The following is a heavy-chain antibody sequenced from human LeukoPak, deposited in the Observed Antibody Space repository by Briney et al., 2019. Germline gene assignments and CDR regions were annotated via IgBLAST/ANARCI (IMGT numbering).Heavy chain of an antibody. CDR2: ISGSGGST. J-gene: IGHJ4*02. D-gene: IGHD4-17*01. CDR3: AKSKDYGDYGKPFDY. CDR1: GFTFSSYA. V-gene: IGHV3-23*01. Sequence: GASLRLSCAASGFTFSSYAMSWVRQAPGKGLEWVSAISGSGGSTYYADSVKGRFTISRDNSKNTLYLQMNNLRAEDTAVYYCAKSKDYGDYGKPFDYWGQGTLVTVSS.